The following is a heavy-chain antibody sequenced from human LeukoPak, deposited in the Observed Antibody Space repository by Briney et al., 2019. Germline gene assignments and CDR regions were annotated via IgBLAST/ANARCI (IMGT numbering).Heavy chain of an antibody. D-gene: IGHD3-9*01. V-gene: IGHV4-61*02. CDR1: GGSISSSSYY. CDR3: ARGRRDYDILTGYQDYYFDY. J-gene: IGHJ4*02. Sequence: SETLSLTCTVSGGSISSSSYYWSWIRQPAGKGLEWIGRIYTSGSTNYNPSLKSRVTISVDTSKNQFSLKLSSVTAADTAVYYCARGRRDYDILTGYQDYYFDYWGQGTLVTVSS. CDR2: IYTSGST.